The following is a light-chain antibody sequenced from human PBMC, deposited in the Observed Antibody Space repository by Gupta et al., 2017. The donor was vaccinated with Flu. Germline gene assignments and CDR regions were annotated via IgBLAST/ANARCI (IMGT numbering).Light chain of an antibody. CDR1: NSDIGTYNY. CDR2: EVD. Sequence: QSALAQPASASGSPGPSVTLSCTGNNSDIGTYNYVSWYQPYPGKAPRLIIFEVDSRPSGISKRFSGSKSGNTASLTITGLQADDEADYYCTAYAKTTLLIFGGGTKLTVL. J-gene: IGLJ2*01. V-gene: IGLV2-14*01. CDR3: TAYAKTTLLI.